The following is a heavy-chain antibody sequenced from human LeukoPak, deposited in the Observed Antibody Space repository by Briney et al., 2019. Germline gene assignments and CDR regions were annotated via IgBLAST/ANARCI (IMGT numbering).Heavy chain of an antibody. V-gene: IGHV3-30-3*01. CDR3: ARDPYDILTGYTLDY. CDR1: GFPFDDYA. D-gene: IGHD3-9*01. Sequence: GGSLRLSCAASGFPFDDYAMHWVRQAPGKGLEWVAVISYDGSNKYYADSVKGRFTISRDNSKNTLYLQMNSLRAEDTAVYYCARDPYDILTGYTLDYWGQGTLVTVSS. CDR2: ISYDGSNK. J-gene: IGHJ4*02.